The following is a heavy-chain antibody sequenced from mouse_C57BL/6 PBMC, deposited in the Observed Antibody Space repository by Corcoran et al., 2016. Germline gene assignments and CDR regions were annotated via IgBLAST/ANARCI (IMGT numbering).Heavy chain of an antibody. CDR2: IYPGDGDT. Sequence: QVQLQQSGAELVKPGASVKISCKASGYAFSSYWMNWVKQRPGKGLEWIGQIYPGDGDTNYNGKFKGKATLTADKSSSTAYMQLSSLTSEDSAVYFCARLLDGGPMDYWGQGTSVTVSS. CDR3: ARLLDGGPMDY. V-gene: IGHV1-80*01. J-gene: IGHJ4*01. CDR1: GYAFSSYW.